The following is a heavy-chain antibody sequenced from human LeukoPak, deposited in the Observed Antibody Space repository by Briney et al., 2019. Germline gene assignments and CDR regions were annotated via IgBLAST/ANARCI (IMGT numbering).Heavy chain of an antibody. CDR3: ARDLEYSSSWRPYYMDV. CDR1: GYTFTSYG. V-gene: IGHV1-18*01. Sequence: ASVKVSCKASGYTFTSYGISWVRQAPGQGLEWMGWISAYNGNTNYAHKLQGRVTMTTDTSTSTAYMELRSLRSDDTAVYYCARDLEYSSSWRPYYMDVWGKGTTVTVSS. CDR2: ISAYNGNT. J-gene: IGHJ6*03. D-gene: IGHD6-13*01.